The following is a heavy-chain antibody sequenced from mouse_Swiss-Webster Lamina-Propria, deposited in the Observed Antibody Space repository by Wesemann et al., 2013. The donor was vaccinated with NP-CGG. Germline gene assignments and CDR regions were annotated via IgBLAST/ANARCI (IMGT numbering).Heavy chain of an antibody. Sequence: LEWVATISSGGSCTYYPDSVKGRFTISRDNAKNTLYLQMSSLKSEDTAMYYCTRRGLGDWYFDVWGAGTTVTVSS. V-gene: IGHV5-6-4*01. CDR2: ISSGGSCT. D-gene: IGHD4-1*01. CDR3: TRRGLGDWYFDV. J-gene: IGHJ1*01.